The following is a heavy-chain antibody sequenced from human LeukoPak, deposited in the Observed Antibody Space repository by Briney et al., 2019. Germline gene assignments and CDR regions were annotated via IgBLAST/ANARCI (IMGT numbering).Heavy chain of an antibody. V-gene: IGHV3-7*01. Sequence: GGSLRLSCAASGFTFSSYSMNWVRQAPGKGLEWVASIKQDGSEKYYVDSVKGRLTISRDDAKNSLYLQMNSLRTEDTAVYYCARDGAAPGLYFDSWGQGTLVTVSS. CDR1: GFTFSSYS. CDR2: IKQDGSEK. CDR3: ARDGAAPGLYFDS. J-gene: IGHJ4*02. D-gene: IGHD6-13*01.